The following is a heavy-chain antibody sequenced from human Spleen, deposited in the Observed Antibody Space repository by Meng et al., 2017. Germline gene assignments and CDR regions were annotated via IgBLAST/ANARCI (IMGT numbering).Heavy chain of an antibody. D-gene: IGHD6-19*01. CDR1: GGSSSTSGYY. V-gene: IGHV4-39*01. CDR2: IGHSGFT. J-gene: IGHJ5*02. CDR3: VRSSGWVKTGYDP. Sequence: QPQLQESGPGLGKPSEALSLTCSVSGGSSSTSGYYWGWIRQPPGKGLEWIGSIGHSGFTYYTPSLKSRVTVSIDTSRNQFSLWLTSVTAADTAVYYCVRSSGWVKTGYDPWGQGTLVTVSS.